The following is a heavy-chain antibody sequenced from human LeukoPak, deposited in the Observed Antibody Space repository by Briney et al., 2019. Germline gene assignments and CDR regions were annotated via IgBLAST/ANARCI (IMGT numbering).Heavy chain of an antibody. V-gene: IGHV3-74*01. CDR3: ARDGDDMAGGIIIRSYFDF. J-gene: IGHJ4*02. Sequence: GGSLRLSCAASGFTFSHYWMYWVRQAPGKGLEWVSRLNRDGTSSSYADAVKGRFTVSRDNAENTLNLEMNSLRAEDTAVYYCARDGDDMAGGIIIRSYFDFWGQGTLVTVSS. CDR2: LNRDGTSS. D-gene: IGHD3-10*01. CDR1: GFTFSHYW.